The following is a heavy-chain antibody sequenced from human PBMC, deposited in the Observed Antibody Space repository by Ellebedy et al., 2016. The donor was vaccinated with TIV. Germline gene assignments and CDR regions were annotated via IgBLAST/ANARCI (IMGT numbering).Heavy chain of an antibody. CDR3: ARDHVSGWALGY. V-gene: IGHV3-7*01. CDR1: GFTFSDYW. Sequence: GESLKISCAASGFTFSDYWMSWVRQAPGKGLEWVANIKQDGSEKWYVDSVKGRFTISRDNAKNSLYLQMNSLRAEDTAVYYCARDHVSGWALGYWGQGTLVTVS. CDR2: IKQDGSEK. D-gene: IGHD6-19*01. J-gene: IGHJ4*02.